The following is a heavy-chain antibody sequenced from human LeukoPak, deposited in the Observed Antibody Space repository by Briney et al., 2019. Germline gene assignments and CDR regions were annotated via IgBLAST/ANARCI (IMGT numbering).Heavy chain of an antibody. J-gene: IGHJ3*02. CDR1: GFTFSSYG. CDR2: IRYDGSNK. Sequence: GGSLRLSCGASGFTFSSYGMHWVRQAPGKGLEWVAFIRYDGSNKYYADSVKGRFTISRDNSKNMLYLQMNSLRAEDTANYHCAKVASYGSADGFDIWGRGTTVTVSS. D-gene: IGHD3-10*01. CDR3: AKVASYGSADGFDI. V-gene: IGHV3-30*02.